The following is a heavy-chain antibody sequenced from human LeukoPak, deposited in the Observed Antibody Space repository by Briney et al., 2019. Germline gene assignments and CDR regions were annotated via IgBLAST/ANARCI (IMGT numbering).Heavy chain of an antibody. CDR1: GFNLNSYM. V-gene: IGHV3-21*01. D-gene: IGHD1-1*01. J-gene: IGHJ5*02. CDR3: TRVAQSGPTGWFDP. CDR2: ISSTGSYI. Sequence: GGSLRLSCAASGFNLNSYMLNWVRQAPGKGLEWVSSISSTGSYIYYADSVKGRFTISRDNPGNVVYLQMDSLRAEDTAVYYCTRVAQSGPTGWFDPWGQGILVTVSS.